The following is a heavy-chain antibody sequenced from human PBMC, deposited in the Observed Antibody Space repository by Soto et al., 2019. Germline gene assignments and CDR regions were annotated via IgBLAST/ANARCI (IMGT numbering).Heavy chain of an antibody. CDR1: GYSFTSYW. CDR3: ARGSVAGSYCSSTSCPYGPHAFDI. J-gene: IGHJ3*02. CDR2: IDPSDSYT. V-gene: IGHV5-10-1*01. Sequence: GESLKISCKGSGYSFTSYWISWVRQMPGKGLEWMGRIDPSDSYTNYSPSFQGHVTISADKSISTAYLQWSSLKASDTAMYYCARGSVAGSYCSSTSCPYGPHAFDIWGQGTMVTVSS. D-gene: IGHD2-2*01.